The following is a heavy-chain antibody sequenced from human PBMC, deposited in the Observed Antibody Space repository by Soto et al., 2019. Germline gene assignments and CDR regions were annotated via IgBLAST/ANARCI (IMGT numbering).Heavy chain of an antibody. J-gene: IGHJ4*02. CDR1: GYTFSNYG. CDR3: ARGLKGYESGGYYDY. CDR2: ISPYSGNT. V-gene: IGHV1-18*01. D-gene: IGHD3-22*01. Sequence: QVQLVQSGAEVKKPGASVKVSCKASGYTFSNYGFSWVRQAPGQGLEWMGWISPYSGNTNYVQKLQGRVTMTTDTSTSTAYMELRSLRSDDTAVYYCARGLKGYESGGYYDYWGQGTLVTVSS.